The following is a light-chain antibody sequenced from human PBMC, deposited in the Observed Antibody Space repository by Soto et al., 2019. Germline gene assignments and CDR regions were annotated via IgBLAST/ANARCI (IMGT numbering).Light chain of an antibody. CDR3: SSYTTSYFYV. CDR1: GRDIGAYNY. V-gene: IGLV2-14*01. J-gene: IGLJ1*01. Sequence: QSVLTQPASVSGCPGQSITISCTGSGRDIGAYNYVSWYQQHPGKAPKLIIYEVENRPSGVSNRFSASKSAFTASLTISGLQAEDEADYYCSSYTTSYFYVFGPGTKVTVL. CDR2: EVE.